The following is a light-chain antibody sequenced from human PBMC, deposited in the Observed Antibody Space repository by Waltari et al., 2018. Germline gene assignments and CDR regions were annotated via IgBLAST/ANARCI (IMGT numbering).Light chain of an antibody. CDR2: AAS. V-gene: IGKV1-39*01. CDR3: QQSYSTPPT. CDR1: QSIASY. J-gene: IGKJ1*01. Sequence: DIQMTQSPSSLSASVGDRVTISCRASQSIASYLHWYQQKPGKAPELLIYAASSLQSGVPSRFSGSGSGTDFTLTISSLQPEDFVTYYCQQSYSTPPTFGQGTKVEIK.